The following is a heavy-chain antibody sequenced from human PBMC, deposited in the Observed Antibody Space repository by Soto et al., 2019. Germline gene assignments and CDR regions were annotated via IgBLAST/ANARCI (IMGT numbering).Heavy chain of an antibody. CDR3: ARGTLRYFEWPLIDAFDI. D-gene: IGHD3-9*01. CDR1: GGTFTNSA. Sequence: SGKVSRKASGGTFTNSAISWVRQAPGQGLEWMGGIMPIFRTPDYAQKFQGRVTITADESTSTVYMELSGLRSDDTAVYYCARGTLRYFEWPLIDAFDIWGQGTMVTVSS. J-gene: IGHJ3*02. CDR2: IMPIFRTP. V-gene: IGHV1-69*13.